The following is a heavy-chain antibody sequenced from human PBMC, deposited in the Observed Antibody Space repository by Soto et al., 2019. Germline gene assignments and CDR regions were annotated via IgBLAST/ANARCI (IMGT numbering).Heavy chain of an antibody. CDR1: GFTFSSYW. Sequence: GGSLRLSCSASGFTFSSYWMHWVRQAPGKGLVWVAVITYDGSNKYYADSVKGRFTISRDNSKNTLYLQMNSLRAEDTAVYYCAKDYGLRTYYYDSSGPFDIWGQGTMVTVSS. CDR3: AKDYGLRTYYYDSSGPFDI. CDR2: ITYDGSNK. J-gene: IGHJ3*02. D-gene: IGHD3-22*01. V-gene: IGHV3-30*18.